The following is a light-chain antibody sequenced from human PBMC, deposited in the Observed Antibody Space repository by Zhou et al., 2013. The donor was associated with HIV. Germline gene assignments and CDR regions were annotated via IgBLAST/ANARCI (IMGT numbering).Light chain of an antibody. J-gene: IGKJ2*01. CDR2: DAS. CDR1: QDISNY. CDR3: QQYDDLPLYT. V-gene: IGKV1-33*01. Sequence: DIKMTQSPSSLSASVGDRVTITCQASQDISNYVNWYQQKPGKAPKLLIYDASNLETGVPSRFSGSGSGTDFTFTISCLQPEDIATYYCQQYDDLPLYTFGPGDQAGD.